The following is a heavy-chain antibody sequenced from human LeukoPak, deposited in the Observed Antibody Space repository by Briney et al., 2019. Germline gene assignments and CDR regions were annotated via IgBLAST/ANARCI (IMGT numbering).Heavy chain of an antibody. V-gene: IGHV4-34*01. CDR3: ARGLDPNCSSTSCYRNWFDP. D-gene: IGHD2-2*01. J-gene: IGHJ5*02. Sequence: SETLSLTCAVYGGSFSGYYWSWIRQPPGKGLEWIGEINHSGSTNYNPSLKRRVTISVDTSKNQFSLKLSSVTAADTAVYYCARGLDPNCSSTSCYRNWFDPWGQGTLVTVSS. CDR2: INHSGST. CDR1: GGSFSGYY.